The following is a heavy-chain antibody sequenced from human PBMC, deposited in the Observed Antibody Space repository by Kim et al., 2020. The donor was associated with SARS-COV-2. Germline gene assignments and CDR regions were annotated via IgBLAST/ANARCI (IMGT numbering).Heavy chain of an antibody. CDR2: IYYNGNT. V-gene: IGHV4-61*05. CDR1: GGSISISTYY. CDR3: ARHPGSYHYGMDV. Sequence: SETLSLTCSVSGGSISISTYYWSWIRQPPGKGLEWIGHIYYNGNTNYNPPLKSRVTMLVDTSKNQFSLTLNSVTAADTAVYYCARHPGSYHYGMDVWGQG. J-gene: IGHJ6*02. D-gene: IGHD3-10*01.